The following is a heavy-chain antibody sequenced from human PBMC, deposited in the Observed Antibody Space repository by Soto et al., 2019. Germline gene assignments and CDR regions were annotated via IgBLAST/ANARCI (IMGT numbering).Heavy chain of an antibody. V-gene: IGHV3-30*03. CDR3: ASPFPEDY. Sequence: QVQLVESGGGVVQPGRSLRLSCAASGFTFSSYGMHWVRQAPGKGLEWVAVISYDGSNKYYAYSVKGRFTISRDNSKNTLYLQMNSLRAEDTAVYYCASPFPEDYWGQGNLVTVSS. J-gene: IGHJ4*02. CDR1: GFTFSSYG. CDR2: ISYDGSNK.